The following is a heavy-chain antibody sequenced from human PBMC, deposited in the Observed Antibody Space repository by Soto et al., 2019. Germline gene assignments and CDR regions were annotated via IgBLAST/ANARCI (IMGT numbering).Heavy chain of an antibody. CDR2: ISSSGSTI. Sequence: EVQLVESGGGLVQPGGSLRLSCAASGFTFSSYEMNWVRQAPGKGLEWVSYISSSGSTIYYADSVKGRFTISRDNAKNSLYLQMNSLRAEDTAVYYCARTLQWLVRYFDYWGQGTLVTVSS. CDR1: GFTFSSYE. V-gene: IGHV3-48*03. D-gene: IGHD6-19*01. CDR3: ARTLQWLVRYFDY. J-gene: IGHJ4*02.